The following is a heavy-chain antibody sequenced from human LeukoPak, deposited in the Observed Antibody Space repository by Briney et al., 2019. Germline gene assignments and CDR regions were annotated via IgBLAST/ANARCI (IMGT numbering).Heavy chain of an antibody. CDR3: ASTLGYCTNGVCYKDDAFDI. CDR2: MNPNSGNT. V-gene: IGHV1-8*03. Sequence: ASVKVSCKASGYTFTGYYMHWVRQAPGQGLEWMGWMNPNSGNTGYAQKFQGRVTITRNTSISTAYMELSSLRSEDTAVYYCASTLGYCTNGVCYKDDAFDIWGQGTMVTVSS. D-gene: IGHD2-8*01. CDR1: GYTFTGYY. J-gene: IGHJ3*02.